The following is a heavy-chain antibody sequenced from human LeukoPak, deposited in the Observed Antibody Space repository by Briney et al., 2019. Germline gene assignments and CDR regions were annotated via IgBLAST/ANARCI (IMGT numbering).Heavy chain of an antibody. J-gene: IGHJ5*02. D-gene: IGHD1-1*01. CDR3: ARQGQERILKGWFDT. V-gene: IGHV4-39*01. CDR2: IYYSGST. CDR1: GGSTSSTSYY. Sequence: PSETLFLTCTASGGSTSSTSYYWGWIRQPPGRGLEWIGSIYYSGSTYFNPSLKSRVTIFVDTSKNQFSLKLNSVTAADTAVYYCARQGQERILKGWFDTWGQGTLVTVSS.